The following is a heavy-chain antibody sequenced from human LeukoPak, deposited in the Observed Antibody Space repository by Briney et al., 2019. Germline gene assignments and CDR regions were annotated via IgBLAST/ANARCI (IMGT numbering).Heavy chain of an antibody. CDR1: GFTFSIYW. V-gene: IGHV3-7*01. D-gene: IGHD6-19*01. Sequence: QSGGSLRLSCAASGFTFSIYWMTWLRQAPGKGLEWVALINQDGRDKKYVDSVKGRFTISRDNSKNTLYLQMNSLRAEDTAVYYCATPGGSSSVDDYYFDYWGQGTLVTVSS. CDR3: ATPGGSSSVDDYYFDY. CDR2: INQDGRDK. J-gene: IGHJ4*02.